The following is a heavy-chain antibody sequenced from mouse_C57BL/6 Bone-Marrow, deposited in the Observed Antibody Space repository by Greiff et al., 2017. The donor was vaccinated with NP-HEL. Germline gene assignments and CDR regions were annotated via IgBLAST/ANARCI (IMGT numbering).Heavy chain of an antibody. CDR3: TVVDAEGANGY. Sequence: QVQLQQPGAELVMPGASVKLSCKASGYTFTSYWMHWVKQRPGQGLEWIGEIDPSDSYTNYNQKFKGKSTLTVDKSSSTAYMQLSSLTSEDSAVYYCTVVDAEGANGYWGQGTTLTVSS. CDR1: GYTFTSYW. D-gene: IGHD1-1*01. V-gene: IGHV1-69*01. CDR2: IDPSDSYT. J-gene: IGHJ2*01.